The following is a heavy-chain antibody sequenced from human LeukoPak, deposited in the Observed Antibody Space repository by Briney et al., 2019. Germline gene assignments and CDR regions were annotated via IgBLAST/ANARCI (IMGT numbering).Heavy chain of an antibody. CDR2: IYCSWST. CDR1: GGSISSYY. CDR3: ARSSGVLRYFDWLPSHFDY. J-gene: IGHJ4*02. D-gene: IGHD3-9*01. V-gene: IGHV4-59*12. Sequence: SETRSLTCTVSGGSISSYYWSWIRQPPGKGLEWIGYIYCSWSTNYNPSPKSRVTISVDTSKNQFSLKLSSVTAADTAVYYCARSSGVLRYFDWLPSHFDYWGQGTLVTVSS.